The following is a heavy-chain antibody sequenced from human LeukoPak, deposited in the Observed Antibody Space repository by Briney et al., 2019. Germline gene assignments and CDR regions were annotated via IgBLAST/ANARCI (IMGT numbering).Heavy chain of an antibody. CDR3: ARSPESGYYDSSGYSFDY. J-gene: IGHJ4*02. CDR1: GFTFSSYW. V-gene: IGHV3-7*01. Sequence: PGGSLRLSFAPSGFTFSSYWMSWVGKAPGKGLEWVPTIKQDGSEKYYVDSVKGRFTISRDNAKNSLYLQMNSLRAEDTAVYYCARSPESGYYDSSGYSFDYWGQGTLVTVSS. D-gene: IGHD3-22*01. CDR2: IKQDGSEK.